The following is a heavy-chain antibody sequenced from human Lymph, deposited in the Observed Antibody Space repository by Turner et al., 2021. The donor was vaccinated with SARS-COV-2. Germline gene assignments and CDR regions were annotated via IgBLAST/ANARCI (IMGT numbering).Heavy chain of an antibody. V-gene: IGHV1-2*02. CDR2: INPDSGGT. J-gene: IGHJ3*01. Sequence: QVQLVQSGAEVKEPGASVKVSCQASGSTFTGYYMHWVRQAPGQVLEWMGWINPDSGGTNYAQNFQDRVTMTRDTSISTAYMELSRLRTDDTAVYYCARGGLYYYDSSAYYGDAFDFWGQGTMVTVSS. D-gene: IGHD3-22*01. CDR3: ARGGLYYYDSSAYYGDAFDF. CDR1: GSTFTGYY.